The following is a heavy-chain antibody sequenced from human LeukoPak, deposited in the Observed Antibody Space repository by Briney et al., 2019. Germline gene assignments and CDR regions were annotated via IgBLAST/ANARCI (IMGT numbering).Heavy chain of an antibody. V-gene: IGHV3-33*08. CDR2: IWYDGSNK. CDR1: GFTFTNHG. J-gene: IGHJ3*02. CDR3: ARDLETFDI. Sequence: GGSLRLSCVASGFTFTNHGMHWVRQAPGKGLEWVAVIWYDGSNKYYADSVKGRFTISRDNSKNTLYLQMNSLRAEDTAVYYCARDLETFDIWGQGTMVTVSS.